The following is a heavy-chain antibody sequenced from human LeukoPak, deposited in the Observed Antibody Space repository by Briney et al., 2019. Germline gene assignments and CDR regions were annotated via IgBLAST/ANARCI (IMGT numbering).Heavy chain of an antibody. J-gene: IGHJ6*03. CDR1: GFTFSNAW. CDR2: IKSKTDGGTT. D-gene: IGHD6-19*01. CDR3: TRAPEQWLVLYYMDV. V-gene: IGHV3-15*01. Sequence: GGSLRLSCAASGFTFSNAWMSWVRQAPGKGLEWVGRIKSKTDGGTTDYAAPVKGRFTISRDDSKSIAYLQMNSLKTEDTAVYYCTRAPEQWLVLYYMDVWGKGATVTVSS.